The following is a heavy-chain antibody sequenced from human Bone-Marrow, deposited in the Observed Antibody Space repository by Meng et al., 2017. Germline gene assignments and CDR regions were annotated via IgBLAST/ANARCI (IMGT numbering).Heavy chain of an antibody. CDR1: GGSISSYY. CDR2: IYTSGST. J-gene: IGHJ6*02. D-gene: IGHD6-13*01. Sequence: SETLSLTCTVSGGSISSYYWSWIRQPAGKGLEWIGRIYTSGSTNYNPSLKSRVSMSVDTSKNQLSLKLSSVTAADTAVYYCARGGSDRYSSSWYKLPGGYYYGMDVWGQGTTVTVSS. V-gene: IGHV4-4*07. CDR3: ARGGSDRYSSSWYKLPGGYYYGMDV.